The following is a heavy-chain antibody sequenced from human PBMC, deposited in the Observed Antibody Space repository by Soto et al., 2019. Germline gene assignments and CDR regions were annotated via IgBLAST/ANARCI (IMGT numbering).Heavy chain of an antibody. V-gene: IGHV4-59*01. CDR1: GGSISSYY. J-gene: IGHJ4*02. D-gene: IGHD6-19*01. CDR2: IYYSGST. Sequence: SETLSLTCTVSGGSISSYYWSWIRQPPGKGLEWIGYIYYSGSTNYNPSLKSRVTISVDTSKNQFSLKLSSVTAADTAVYYCARAARARYSSGWGNDYWGQGTLVTVSS. CDR3: ARAARARYSSGWGNDY.